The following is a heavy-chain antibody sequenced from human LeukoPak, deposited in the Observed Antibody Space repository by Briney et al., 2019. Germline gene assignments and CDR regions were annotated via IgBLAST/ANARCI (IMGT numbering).Heavy chain of an antibody. CDR2: ISGSGGST. J-gene: IGHJ4*02. D-gene: IGHD6-19*01. V-gene: IGHV3-23*01. Sequence: PGGSLRLSCAASGITFSSYAMSWVRQTPGKALEWVSSISGSGGSTYYADSVKGRFTISRDNSKNTLYLQMNNLRAEDTALYYCAKIRRDSSGGYGTYFDYWGQGTLVTVSS. CDR1: GITFSSYA. CDR3: AKIRRDSSGGYGTYFDY.